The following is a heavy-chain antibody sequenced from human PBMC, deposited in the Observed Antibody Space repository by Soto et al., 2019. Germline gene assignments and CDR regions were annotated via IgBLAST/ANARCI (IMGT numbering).Heavy chain of an antibody. J-gene: IGHJ4*02. Sequence: QVQLVESGGGVVQPGGSLTLSCAASGFTFSSYGMHWVRQAPGKGLEWVAGMSYDGNNKYYADSVKGRFTVSRDNSRNTQFLQMNSLRVEDTAVYYWAKGFISGGYCANGICYHFDYWGQGTPVTVSS. V-gene: IGHV3-30*18. CDR2: MSYDGNNK. D-gene: IGHD2-8*01. CDR3: AKGFISGGYCANGICYHFDY. CDR1: GFTFSSYG.